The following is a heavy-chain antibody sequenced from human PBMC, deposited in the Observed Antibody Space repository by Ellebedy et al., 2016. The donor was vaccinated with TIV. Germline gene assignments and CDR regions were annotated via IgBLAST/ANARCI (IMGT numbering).Heavy chain of an antibody. D-gene: IGHD2-15*01. CDR3: TSPAVGHTTGCCRYYFDY. CDR2: IGLSDTST. J-gene: IGHJ4*02. Sequence: GESLKISCAASGFTFTTYAMAWVRQAPGKGLEWVSGIGLSDTSTYYSDSVKGRFTISRDNFKNTIYLQMNSLRDEDTAVYYCTSPAVGHTTGCCRYYFDYWGLGTLVTVSS. CDR1: GFTFTTYA. V-gene: IGHV3-23*01.